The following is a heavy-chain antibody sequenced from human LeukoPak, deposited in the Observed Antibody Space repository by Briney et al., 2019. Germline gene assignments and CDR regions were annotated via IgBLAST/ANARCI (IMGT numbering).Heavy chain of an antibody. J-gene: IGHJ6*02. CDR2: IYYSGST. V-gene: IGHV4-61*08. CDR1: GGSISSGGYY. Sequence: SETLSLTCTVSGGSISSGGYYWSWIRQHPGKGLEWIGYIYYSGSTNYNPSLKSRVTISVDTSKNQFSLKLSSVTAADTAVYYCARVTTVTTPAYYYYYGMDVWGQGTTVTVSS. CDR3: ARVTTVTTPAYYYYYGMDV. D-gene: IGHD4-17*01.